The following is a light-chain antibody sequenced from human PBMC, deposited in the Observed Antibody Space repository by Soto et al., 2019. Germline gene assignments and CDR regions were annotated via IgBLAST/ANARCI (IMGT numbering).Light chain of an antibody. CDR1: QSVSNS. CDR2: GAS. CDR3: QQRAKWPRA. V-gene: IGKV3-11*01. Sequence: EIVFTQSPATLSLSPGERATLSCWASQSVSNSLAWFQQRPGQAPRLLIYGASDRATGIPARFSGTGSGTDFTLTISSLEPEDFAVYYCQQRAKWPRAFGQGTKVDIK. J-gene: IGKJ1*01.